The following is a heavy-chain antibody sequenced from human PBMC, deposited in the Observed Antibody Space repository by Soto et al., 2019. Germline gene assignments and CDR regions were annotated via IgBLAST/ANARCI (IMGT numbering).Heavy chain of an antibody. V-gene: IGHV4-59*08. J-gene: IGHJ5*02. Sequence: QMLLQESDPGLVKPSETLSLTCTVPGDSITSNYWSWIRQPPGKGLEWMGYVHNSGGSYYNPSLGSRVTISLDTAKNQFSLRLTSVTAADTAIYYCARVGFCSGARCRPDRWGQGTRVTVSS. CDR1: GDSITSNY. CDR3: ARVGFCSGARCRPDR. CDR2: VHNSGGS. D-gene: IGHD2-15*01.